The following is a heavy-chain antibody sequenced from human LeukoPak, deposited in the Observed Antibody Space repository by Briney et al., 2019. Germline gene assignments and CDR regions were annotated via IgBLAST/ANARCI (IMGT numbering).Heavy chain of an antibody. CDR2: IKPGGSKE. J-gene: IGHJ4*02. D-gene: IGHD6-19*01. V-gene: IGHV3-7*01. CDR1: GFIFSDYW. Sequence: PGGSLRLSCTGSGFIFSDYWLTWVRQAPGKGLEWVGNIKPGGSKETYVESVKGRFTIFRDNAKRTLYLQMNSLRTEDTAIYYCAGPPQAGPFDYWGQGTLVTVSS. CDR3: AGPPQAGPFDY.